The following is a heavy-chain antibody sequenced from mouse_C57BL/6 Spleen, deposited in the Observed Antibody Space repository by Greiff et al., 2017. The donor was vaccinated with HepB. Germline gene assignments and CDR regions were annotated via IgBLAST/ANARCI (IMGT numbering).Heavy chain of an antibody. CDR2: IYPSDSET. CDR3: ARNYYGSSCYYAMDY. Sequence: QVQLQQSGAELVRPGSSVKLSCKASGYTFTSYWMDWVKQRPGQGLEWIGNIYPSDSETHYNQKFKDKATLTVDKSSSTAYMQLSSLTSEDSAVYYCARNYYGSSCYYAMDYWGQGTSVTVSS. V-gene: IGHV1-61*01. D-gene: IGHD1-1*01. CDR1: GYTFTSYW. J-gene: IGHJ4*01.